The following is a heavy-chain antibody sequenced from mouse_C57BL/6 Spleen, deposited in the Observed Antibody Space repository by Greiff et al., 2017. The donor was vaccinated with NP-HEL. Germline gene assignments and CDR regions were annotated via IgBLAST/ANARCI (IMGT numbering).Heavy chain of an antibody. CDR1: GYTFTSYW. V-gene: IGHV1-69*01. Sequence: QVQLQQPGAELVMPGASVKLSCKASGYTFTSYWMHWVKQRPGQGLEWIGEIDPSDSYTNYNQKFKGKSTLTVDKSSSTAYMQLSSLTSEDSAVYYCARPNSNYLSWFAYWGQGTLVTVSA. J-gene: IGHJ3*01. CDR2: IDPSDSYT. D-gene: IGHD2-5*01. CDR3: ARPNSNYLSWFAY.